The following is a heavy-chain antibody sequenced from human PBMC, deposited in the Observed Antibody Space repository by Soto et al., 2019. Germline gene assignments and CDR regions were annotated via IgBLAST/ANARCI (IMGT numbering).Heavy chain of an antibody. V-gene: IGHV3-30*18. J-gene: IGHJ4*02. D-gene: IGHD7-27*01. CDR2: ISYDGSNK. Sequence: PRWSLRLSCAASGFTFSSYGMHWFRQAPGKGLEWVAVISYDGSNKYYADSVKGRFTISRDNSKNTLYLQMNSLRAEDTAVYYCAKDQGRTGDLDYWGQGTLVTVSS. CDR1: GFTFSSYG. CDR3: AKDQGRTGDLDY.